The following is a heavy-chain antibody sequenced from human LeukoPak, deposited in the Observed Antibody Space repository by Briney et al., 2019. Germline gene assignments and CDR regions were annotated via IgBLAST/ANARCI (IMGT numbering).Heavy chain of an antibody. CDR3: AREAASIGRNWFDP. J-gene: IGHJ5*02. CDR1: GFTFSSYG. CDR2: IRYDGSNK. V-gene: IGHV3-30*02. D-gene: IGHD6-13*01. Sequence: GGSLRLSCAASGFTFSSYGMHWVRQAPGKGLEWVAFIRYDGSNKYYADSVKGRFTISRDNSKNTLYLQMNSLRAEDTAVYYCAREAASIGRNWFDPWGQGILVTVSS.